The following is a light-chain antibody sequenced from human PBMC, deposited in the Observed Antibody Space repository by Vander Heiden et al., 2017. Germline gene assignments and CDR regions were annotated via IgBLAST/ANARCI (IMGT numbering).Light chain of an antibody. CDR1: SSDVGSYDY. CDR3: ISYAGSNPLV. V-gene: IGLV2-8*01. J-gene: IGLJ1*01. Sequence: QSPLTPPPSASGSPGQAVTASFTGASSDVGSYDYVSWYQQPPGTAPLLMIYEGGKRPSVVPDRFSGSKSGNTASLTVSVLQADDEADYYCISYAGSNPLVFGTGTKVTVL. CDR2: EGG.